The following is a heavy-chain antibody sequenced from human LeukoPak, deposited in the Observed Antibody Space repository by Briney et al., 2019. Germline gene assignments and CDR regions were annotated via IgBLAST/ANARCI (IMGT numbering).Heavy chain of an antibody. Sequence: SETLPLTCTVSGGSINSDYWSWVRQPPGKGLEWIGYMYYSGSSTNYNPSLKSRVTISVDGSKNQFSLKLSSVTAADTAVYYCARQGHKLTLVDYYGMDVWGQGTTVTVSS. CDR3: ARQGHKLTLVDYYGMDV. CDR1: GGSINSDY. CDR2: MYYSGSST. D-gene: IGHD1-26*01. J-gene: IGHJ6*02. V-gene: IGHV4-59*08.